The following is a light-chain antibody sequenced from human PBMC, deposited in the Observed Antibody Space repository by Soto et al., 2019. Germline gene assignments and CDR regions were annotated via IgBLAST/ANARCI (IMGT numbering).Light chain of an antibody. CDR1: HTIASVY. Sequence: IVLTQSPASLSLSPGERATLSCGASHTIASVYLAWYQHKLGLAPRLLIYDTSIRATGIPDRFTGSGSGTDFTLTISRLEPEDFAVYDCQQYDTSLTFGGGTKVEIK. V-gene: IGKV3D-20*01. CDR2: DTS. J-gene: IGKJ4*01. CDR3: QQYDTSLT.